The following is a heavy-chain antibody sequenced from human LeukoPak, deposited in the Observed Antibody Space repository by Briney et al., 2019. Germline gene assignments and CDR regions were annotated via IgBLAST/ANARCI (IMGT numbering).Heavy chain of an antibody. CDR2: ISGSSSTI. D-gene: IGHD6-6*01. Sequence: PGGSLRLSCAASGFSSSSYSMNWVRQAPGKGLEWVSFISGSSSTIDYADSVKGRFTISRDNGKNSLFLHVNSLRAEDTAVYYCARKNTTSSEDYWGQGTLVTVSS. V-gene: IGHV3-48*01. CDR3: ARKNTTSSEDY. J-gene: IGHJ4*02. CDR1: GFSSSSYS.